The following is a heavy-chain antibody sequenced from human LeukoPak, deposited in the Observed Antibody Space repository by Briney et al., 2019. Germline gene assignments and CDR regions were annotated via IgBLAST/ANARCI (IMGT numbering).Heavy chain of an antibody. Sequence: SETLSLTCTVSGGSISSYYWSWIRQPPGKGLEWIGYVYYSGSTNYNPSLKSRVTILVDTSRNQFSLNLNSVTAADTAVYFCARGFGSPDYWGQGTLVTVSS. J-gene: IGHJ4*02. CDR3: ARGFGSPDY. V-gene: IGHV4-59*01. CDR1: GGSISSYY. D-gene: IGHD3-16*01. CDR2: VYYSGST.